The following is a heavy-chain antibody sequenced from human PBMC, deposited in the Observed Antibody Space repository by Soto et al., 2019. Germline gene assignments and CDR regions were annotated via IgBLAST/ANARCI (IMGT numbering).Heavy chain of an antibody. D-gene: IGHD3-9*01. CDR2: IYHSGST. Sequence: SETLSLTCAVSGGSISSSNWWSWVRQPPGKGLEWIGEIYHSGSTNYNPSLKSRVTISVDKSKNQFSLKLSSVTAADTAVYYCARRRVLRYFDWLLTSYYFVYWGQGTLVTVSS. CDR3: ARRRVLRYFDWLLTSYYFVY. V-gene: IGHV4-4*02. CDR1: GGSISSSNW. J-gene: IGHJ4*02.